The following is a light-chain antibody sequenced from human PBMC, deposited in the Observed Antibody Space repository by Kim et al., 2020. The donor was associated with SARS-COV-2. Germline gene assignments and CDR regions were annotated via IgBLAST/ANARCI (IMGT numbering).Light chain of an antibody. CDR2: GNS. CDR1: SSNIGAGYD. J-gene: IGLJ2*01. Sequence: DTISCKGSSSNIGAGYDVHWYQQLPGTAPKLLIYGNSNRPSGVPDRFSGSKSGTSASLAITGLQAEDEADYYCQSYDSSLSGYVVFGGGTQLTVL. CDR3: QSYDSSLSGYVV. V-gene: IGLV1-40*01.